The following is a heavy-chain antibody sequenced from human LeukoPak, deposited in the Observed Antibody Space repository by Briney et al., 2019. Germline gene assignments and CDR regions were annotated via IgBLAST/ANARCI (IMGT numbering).Heavy chain of an antibody. J-gene: IGHJ4*02. CDR2: INHSGST. D-gene: IGHD4-17*01. CDR1: GGSFSGYY. CDR3: ARGFGMTTVTTAGYYLDY. V-gene: IGHV4-34*01. Sequence: SETLSLTCAVYGGSFSGYYWSWIRQPPGKGLEWIGEINHSGSTNYNPSLKSRVTISVDTSKNQFSLKLSSVTAADTAVYYCARGFGMTTVTTAGYYLDYWGQGTLVTVSS.